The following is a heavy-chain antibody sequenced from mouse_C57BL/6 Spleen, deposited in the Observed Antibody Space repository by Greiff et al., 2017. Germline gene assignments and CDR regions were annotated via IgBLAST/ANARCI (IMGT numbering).Heavy chain of an antibody. CDR3: ARDYGSSFAY. Sequence: VQLQPSGPELVKPGASVKISCKASGYAFSSSWMNWVKQRPGKGLEWIGRIYPGDGDTNYNGKFKGKATLTADKSSSTAYMQLSSLTSEDSAVYFCARDYGSSFAYWGQGTLVTVSA. D-gene: IGHD1-1*01. V-gene: IGHV1-82*01. CDR2: IYPGDGDT. J-gene: IGHJ3*01. CDR1: GYAFSSSW.